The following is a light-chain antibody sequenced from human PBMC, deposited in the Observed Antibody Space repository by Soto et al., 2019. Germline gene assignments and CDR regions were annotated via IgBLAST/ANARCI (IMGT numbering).Light chain of an antibody. CDR3: SSYTSSSTLV. Sequence: QSALTQPASVSGSPGQSITLSCTGTSSDVDGYNYVSWYQQHPGKAPKVMIFDVRNRPSGVSDRFSGSKSGNTASLTISGLQAEDEADYYCSSYTSSSTLVFGGGTKLTVL. CDR2: DVR. J-gene: IGLJ3*02. CDR1: SSDVDGYNY. V-gene: IGLV2-14*01.